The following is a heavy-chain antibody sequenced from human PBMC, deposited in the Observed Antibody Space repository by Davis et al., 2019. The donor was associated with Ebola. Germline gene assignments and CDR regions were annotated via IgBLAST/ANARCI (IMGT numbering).Heavy chain of an antibody. D-gene: IGHD3-22*01. CDR2: ISWNSGNI. J-gene: IGHJ4*02. CDR3: AKDITMIGKYYFDN. Sequence: GGSLRLSCAASGFTFDDYAMHWVRQAPGKGLEWVSGISWNSGNIGYAGSVKGRFTISRDNAKNSLYLQMNSLRAEDTAFYYCAKDITMIGKYYFDNWGQGTLVTVSS. V-gene: IGHV3-9*01. CDR1: GFTFDDYA.